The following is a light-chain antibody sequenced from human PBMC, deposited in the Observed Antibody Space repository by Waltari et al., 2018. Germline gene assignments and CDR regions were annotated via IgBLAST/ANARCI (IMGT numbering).Light chain of an antibody. J-gene: IGKJ2*01. CDR3: LEYMSFPST. V-gene: IGKV1-16*01. CDR2: DAS. CDR1: QDIGHY. Sequence: TQSPSSVSASLGDRVTISCRASQDIGHYLTWSQQKPGKAPKSLISDASTLHSGVPSRFRGSRSGTTFTLTITGLHPEDFATYFCLEYMSFPSTFGQGTKLDSK.